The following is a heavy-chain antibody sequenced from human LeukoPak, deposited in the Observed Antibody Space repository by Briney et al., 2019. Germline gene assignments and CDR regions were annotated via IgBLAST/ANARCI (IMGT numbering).Heavy chain of an antibody. CDR2: MNPNSGNT. D-gene: IGHD2-2*01. J-gene: IGHJ4*02. Sequence: SVKVSCKASGYTFTSYDINWVRQATGQGLEWMGWMNPNSGNTGYAQKFQGRVTMTRNTSISTAYMELSSLRSEDTAVYYCARGSGSSTSLDYWGQGTLVTVSS. V-gene: IGHV1-8*01. CDR3: ARGSGSSTSLDY. CDR1: GYTFTSYD.